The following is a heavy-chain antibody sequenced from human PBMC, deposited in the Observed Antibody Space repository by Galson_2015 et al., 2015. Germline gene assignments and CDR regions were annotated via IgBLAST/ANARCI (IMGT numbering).Heavy chain of an antibody. CDR2: IYYSGSI. Sequence: SETLSLTCTVSGGSIRSSNYYWGWIRQPPGKGLEWIGSIYYSGSIFDNPSLMRRVTLSVDTSKSHFSLKLSSVTAADTAVYYCARATYQLLGGPTWGWLDPWGQGTLVTVSS. CDR1: GGSIRSSNYY. D-gene: IGHD2-2*01. CDR3: ARATYQLLGGPTWGWLDP. J-gene: IGHJ5*02. V-gene: IGHV4-39*02.